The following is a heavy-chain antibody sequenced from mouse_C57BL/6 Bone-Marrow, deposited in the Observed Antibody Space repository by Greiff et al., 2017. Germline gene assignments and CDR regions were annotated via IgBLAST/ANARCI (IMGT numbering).Heavy chain of an antibody. CDR1: GYTFTSYW. CDR3: TTRSRAMDY. J-gene: IGHJ4*01. Sequence: EVQLQEPGTVLVRPGASVKMSCKTSGYTFTSYWMHWVKQRPGQGLEWIGAIYPGNSDTSYNQKFKGKAKLTADTSASTAYMELSSLTNEDSAVYYCTTRSRAMDYWGQGTTVTVSS. CDR2: IYPGNSDT. V-gene: IGHV1-5*01.